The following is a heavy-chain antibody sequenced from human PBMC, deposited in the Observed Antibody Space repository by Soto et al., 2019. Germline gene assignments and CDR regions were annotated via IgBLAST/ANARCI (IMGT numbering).Heavy chain of an antibody. J-gene: IGHJ4*02. CDR3: ARGDTAMVFDY. CDR2: ISYDGSNK. D-gene: IGHD5-18*01. V-gene: IGHV3-30-3*01. Sequence: QVQLVESGGGVVQPGRSLRLSCAASGFTFSSYARHWVRQAPGKGLEWVAVISYDGSNKYYADSVKGRFTISRDNSKNTLYLQMNSLRAEDTAVYYCARGDTAMVFDYWGQGTLVTVSS. CDR1: GFTFSSYA.